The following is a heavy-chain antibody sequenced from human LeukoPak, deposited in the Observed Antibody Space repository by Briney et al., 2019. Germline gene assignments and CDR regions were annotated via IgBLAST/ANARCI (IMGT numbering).Heavy chain of an antibody. J-gene: IGHJ5*02. D-gene: IGHD2-2*01. Sequence: AGGSLRLSCAASGFTFDDYAMHWVRQAPGKGLEWVSLISWDGGSTYYADSVKGRFTISRDNSKNSLYLQMNSLRAEDTALYYCAKDIDPVTVPAAITPIDPWGQGTLVTVSS. CDR3: AKDIDPVTVPAAITPIDP. CDR2: ISWDGGST. CDR1: GFTFDDYA. V-gene: IGHV3-43D*03.